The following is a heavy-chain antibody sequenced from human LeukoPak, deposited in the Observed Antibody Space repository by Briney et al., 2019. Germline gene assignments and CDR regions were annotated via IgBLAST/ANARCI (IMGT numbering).Heavy chain of an antibody. V-gene: IGHV3-43*02. CDR1: GFTFDDYA. J-gene: IGHJ4*02. CDR2: ISGYRGTT. Sequence: PGGXLRLSCAASGFTFDDYAMHWVRQARGKGVAFFSLISGYRGTTSYAPSLNARFTISRANSKNSLYLQMNSLRTEDTALYYCAKDFSLTVPDYWGQGTLVTVSS. CDR3: AKDFSLTVPDY. D-gene: IGHD4-17*01.